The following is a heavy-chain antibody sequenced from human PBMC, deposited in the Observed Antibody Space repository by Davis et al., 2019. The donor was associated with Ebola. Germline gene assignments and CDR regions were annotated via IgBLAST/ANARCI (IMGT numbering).Heavy chain of an antibody. CDR3: ARGGGYSLNWFDP. CDR1: GGTFSSYT. V-gene: IGHV1-69*02. Sequence: SVKVSCKRSGGTFSSYTISWVRQAPGQGLEWMGRIIPILAITNYAQKFQGRVTISADNSASTAYMELRSLRYDDTAVYYCARGGGYSLNWFDPWGQGTLVTVSS. J-gene: IGHJ5*02. CDR2: IIPILAIT. D-gene: IGHD3-22*01.